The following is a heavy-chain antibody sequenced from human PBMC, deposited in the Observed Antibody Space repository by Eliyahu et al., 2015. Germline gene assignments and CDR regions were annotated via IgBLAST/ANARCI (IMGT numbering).Heavy chain of an antibody. CDR1: GFTFXSYG. V-gene: IGHV3-30*02. Sequence: QVQLVESGGGVVQPGGSLRLSCAASGFTFXSYGMHWVRQAPGKGLEWGAFVRYDGSDKYYADSVKGRFTISRDNSKNTQYLQMNSLRAEDTAVYYCAKDSGGYTYGYLDYWGQGTLVTVSS. CDR2: VRYDGSDK. J-gene: IGHJ4*02. D-gene: IGHD5-18*01. CDR3: AKDSGGYTYGYLDY.